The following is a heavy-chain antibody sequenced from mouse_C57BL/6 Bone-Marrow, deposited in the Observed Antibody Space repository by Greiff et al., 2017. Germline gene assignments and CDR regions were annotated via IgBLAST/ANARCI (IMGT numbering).Heavy chain of an antibody. CDR1: GYTFTSYW. J-gene: IGHJ1*03. D-gene: IGHD1-1*01. V-gene: IGHV1-52*01. CDR3: ARDYYGSSYGYFDV. CDR2: IDPTDSDT. Sequence: VQLQQPGAELVRPGSSVKLSCKASGYTFTSYWMHWVKQRPIQGLEWIGNIDPTDSDTHYNQKFKDKATLTVDKSSSTAYMQLSSLTSEDSAVYYCARDYYGSSYGYFDVWGTGTTVTVSS.